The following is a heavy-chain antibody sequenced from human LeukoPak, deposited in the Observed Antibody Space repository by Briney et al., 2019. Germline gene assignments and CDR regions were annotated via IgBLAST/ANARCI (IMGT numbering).Heavy chain of an antibody. J-gene: IGHJ4*02. D-gene: IGHD6-19*01. CDR1: GGSISSYY. Sequence: PSETLSLTCTVSGGSISSYYWSWIRRPPGEGLEWIGYIYYSGSTNYNPSLKSRVTISVDTSKNQFSLKLSSVTAADTAVYYCARQEGSGWYSDYFDYWGQGTLVTVSS. CDR3: ARQEGSGWYSDYFDY. V-gene: IGHV4-59*08. CDR2: IYYSGST.